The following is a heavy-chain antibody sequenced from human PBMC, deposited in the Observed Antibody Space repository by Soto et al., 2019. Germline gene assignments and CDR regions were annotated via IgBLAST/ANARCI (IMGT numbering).Heavy chain of an antibody. V-gene: IGHV5-51*01. Sequence: HGDSLKISCKGYGYTFTDYWIGWVRQMPGKGLELIGLIYPCDSDTRYRPSFQGRVTISADKSIITAFLRWSSLRASDTAMYYCASHKTVIRGTLSSNCFDSWGQGTLVTVSS. CDR1: GYTFTDYW. CDR2: IYPCDSDT. D-gene: IGHD1-1*01. CDR3: ASHKTVIRGTLSSNCFDS. J-gene: IGHJ5*01.